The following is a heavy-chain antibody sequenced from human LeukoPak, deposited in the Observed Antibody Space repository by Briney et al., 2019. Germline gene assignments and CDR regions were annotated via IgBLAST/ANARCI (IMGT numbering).Heavy chain of an antibody. CDR1: GGSFSGYY. J-gene: IGHJ4*02. D-gene: IGHD5-18*01. V-gene: IGHV4-34*01. Sequence: SETLSLTCAVYGGSFSGYYWSWIRQPPGKGLEWIGEINHSGSTNYNPSLKSRVTISVDTSKNQFSLKLSSVTAADTAVYYCARIRGYSYGYRFDYWGQGTLVTVSS. CDR3: ARIRGYSYGYRFDY. CDR2: INHSGST.